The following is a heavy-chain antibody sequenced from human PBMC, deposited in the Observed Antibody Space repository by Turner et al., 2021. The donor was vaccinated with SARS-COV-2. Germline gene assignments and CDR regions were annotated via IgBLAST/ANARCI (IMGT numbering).Heavy chain of an antibody. CDR1: GFMFTTFW. J-gene: IGHJ4*02. CDR3: AIWTSSSENF. CDR2: VNQDGGGW. V-gene: IGHV3-7*01. Sequence: EVQVVESGGGLVEPGGSLRLSCTASGFMFTTFWVNWVRQAPGKGLGWVANVNQDGGGWGCVDSVKGRFTLSRDNARNSFYLQMNSLRADDTAMYYCAIWTSSSENFWGQGTLVNVSS. D-gene: IGHD1-1*01.